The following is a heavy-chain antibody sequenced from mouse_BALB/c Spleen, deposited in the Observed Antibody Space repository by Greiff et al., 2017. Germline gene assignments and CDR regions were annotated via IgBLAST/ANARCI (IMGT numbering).Heavy chain of an antibody. CDR1: GYSITSGYY. V-gene: IGHV3-6*02. CDR3: ARGDYRYDYFDY. CDR2: ISYDGSN. J-gene: IGHJ2*01. Sequence: DVQLQESGPGLVKPSQSLSLTCSVTGYSITSGYYWNWIRQFPGNKLEWMGYISYDGSNNYNPSLKNRISITRDTSKNQFFLKLNSVTTEDTATYYCARGDYRYDYFDYWGQGTTLTVSS. D-gene: IGHD2-14*01.